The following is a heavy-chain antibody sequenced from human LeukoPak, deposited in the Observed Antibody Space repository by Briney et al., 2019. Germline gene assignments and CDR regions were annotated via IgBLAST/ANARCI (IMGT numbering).Heavy chain of an antibody. CDR3: EKDRSASPYSAADY. D-gene: IGHD2-15*01. CDR1: GFTFSSYA. Sequence: GGSLRLSCAASGFTFSSYAMLCVRQAPGQGLEWVSAITDGGGSTFYAHSVKGRLTISRDNSKNTLYLQMSSLRAEDTAVYYCEKDRSASPYSAADYWGQGILVTVSS. CDR2: ITDGGGST. J-gene: IGHJ4*02. V-gene: IGHV3-23*01.